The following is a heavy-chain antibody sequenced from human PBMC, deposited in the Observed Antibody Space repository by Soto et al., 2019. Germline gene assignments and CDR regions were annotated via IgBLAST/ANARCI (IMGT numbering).Heavy chain of an antibody. Sequence: QVQLVQSGAEVKKPGSSVKVSCKASGGTFSSYAISWVRQAPGQGLEWMGGIIPIFGTANYAQKFQGRVTITADDSTSTAYRELSSLRSEDTAVYYCASGKTPVSSPDYYYGMDVWGQGTTVTVSS. D-gene: IGHD4-17*01. CDR1: GGTFSSYA. CDR2: IIPIFGTA. V-gene: IGHV1-69*12. CDR3: ASGKTPVSSPDYYYGMDV. J-gene: IGHJ6*02.